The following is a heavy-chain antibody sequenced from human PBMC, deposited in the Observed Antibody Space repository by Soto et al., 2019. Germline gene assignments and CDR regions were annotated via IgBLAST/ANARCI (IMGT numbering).Heavy chain of an antibody. Sequence: EVQLVESGGGLVQPGGSLRLSCGLSGFTFIDYGIHWVRQAPGKGLVWVSRINSDGTTTTYADSVKGRFTVSRDNAKSTLYLQMRSLRAEYTAVYYCARGGGSGIFDYWGQGTLVIVSS. J-gene: IGHJ4*02. CDR3: ARGGGSGIFDY. CDR1: GFTFIDYG. CDR2: INSDGTTT. D-gene: IGHD3-10*01. V-gene: IGHV3-74*01.